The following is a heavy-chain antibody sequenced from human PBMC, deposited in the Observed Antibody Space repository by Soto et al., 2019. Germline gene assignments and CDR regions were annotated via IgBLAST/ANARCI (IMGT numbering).Heavy chain of an antibody. CDR1: GFPFSSYV. J-gene: IGHJ4*02. CDR2: ISGSGADT. D-gene: IGHD3-16*01. CDR3: AKRRGEGYFDY. Sequence: EVQLLESGGYLVQPGGSLRLSCAGSGFPFSSYVMGWVRQAPGKGLEWVSAISGSGADTYYADSVRGQFTLSRDNSKNTLYLQMNSLGAEDPAVFYCAKRRGEGYFDYWGQGTLVTVSS. V-gene: IGHV3-23*01.